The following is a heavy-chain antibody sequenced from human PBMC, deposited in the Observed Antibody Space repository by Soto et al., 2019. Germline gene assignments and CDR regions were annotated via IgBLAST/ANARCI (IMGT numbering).Heavy chain of an antibody. Sequence: HPGGSLRLSCAASGFPFSRDSMTWVRQAPGKGLEWVSSISGSGGSTYYADSVKGRFTISRDSSKNTLYLQMNSLRAEDTALYYCAKDRYCSSTSCYAGLDYWGQGTLVTVSS. CDR1: GFPFSRDS. D-gene: IGHD2-2*01. CDR2: ISGSGGST. CDR3: AKDRYCSSTSCYAGLDY. V-gene: IGHV3-23*01. J-gene: IGHJ4*02.